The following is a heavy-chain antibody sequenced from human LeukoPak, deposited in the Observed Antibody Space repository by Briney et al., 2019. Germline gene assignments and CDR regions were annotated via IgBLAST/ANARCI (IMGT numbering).Heavy chain of an antibody. CDR3: ARGGGRDAFDI. CDR2: ISYDGSNK. V-gene: IGHV3-30-3*01. CDR1: GFTFSSYA. J-gene: IGHJ3*02. Sequence: GGSLRLSCAASGFTFSSYAMHWVRQAPGKGLEWVAVISYDGSNKYYADSVKGRFTISRDNSKNTLYLQMNSLRAEDTAVYYCARGGGRDAFDIWGQGTMVTVSS. D-gene: IGHD2-15*01.